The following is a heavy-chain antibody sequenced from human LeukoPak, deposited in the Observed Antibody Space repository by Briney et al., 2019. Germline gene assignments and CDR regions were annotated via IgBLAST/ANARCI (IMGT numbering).Heavy chain of an antibody. Sequence: PSETLSLTCTVSGGSISHYFWSWIRQPPGQGLEWVGYVYYRGNTIYSPSLRSRVTISVDSSKNEFSLKMTSVTAVDTAVYYCARHADIAAYREGMDVWGKGTTVTVSS. V-gene: IGHV4-59*01. J-gene: IGHJ6*04. D-gene: IGHD2-15*01. CDR3: ARHADIAAYREGMDV. CDR1: GGSISHYF. CDR2: VYYRGNT.